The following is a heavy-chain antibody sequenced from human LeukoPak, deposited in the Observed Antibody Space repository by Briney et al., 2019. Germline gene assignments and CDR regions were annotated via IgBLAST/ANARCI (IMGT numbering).Heavy chain of an antibody. CDR2: ISSSSTI. J-gene: IGHJ4*02. D-gene: IGHD3-22*01. Sequence: GGSLRLSCAASGFTFSSYSMNWVRQAPGKGLEWVSYISSSSTIYYADSVKGRFTMSRDNARNSLFLQMNSLGAEDTAVYYCTRVGQSYSSSGQALDHWGQGTLVTVSS. V-gene: IGHV3-48*04. CDR1: GFTFSSYS. CDR3: TRVGQSYSSSGQALDH.